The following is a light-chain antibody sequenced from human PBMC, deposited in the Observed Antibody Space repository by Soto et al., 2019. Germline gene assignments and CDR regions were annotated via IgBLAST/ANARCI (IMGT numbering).Light chain of an antibody. CDR3: SAYTSSSTYV. CDR1: SSDVGNYNY. J-gene: IGLJ1*01. V-gene: IGLV2-14*01. CDR2: EVS. Sequence: QSVLTQPASVSGSPGQSITIACTGTSSDVGNYNYVSWYQQHPGKAPKLMISEVSNRPSGVSYRFSGSRSRNTASLTISGLQADDEADYYCSAYTSSSTYVFGTGTKLTVL.